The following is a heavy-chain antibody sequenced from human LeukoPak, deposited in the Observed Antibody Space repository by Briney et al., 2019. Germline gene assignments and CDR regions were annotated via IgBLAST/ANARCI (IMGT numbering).Heavy chain of an antibody. Sequence: GGSLRLSCAASGFTFSSYAMNWVRQAPGKGLEWVSVISGSGDSTHYADSVKGRFTISRDNPKNTLYLQMNSLRAEDTAVYYCAKDLGGPSYYYYYHMDVWGKGTTATVSS. CDR2: ISGSGDST. CDR1: GFTFSSYA. D-gene: IGHD2-15*01. CDR3: AKDLGGPSYYYYYHMDV. V-gene: IGHV3-23*01. J-gene: IGHJ6*03.